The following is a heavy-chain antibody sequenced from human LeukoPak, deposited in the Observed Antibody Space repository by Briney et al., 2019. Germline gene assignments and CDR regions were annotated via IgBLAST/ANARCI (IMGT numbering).Heavy chain of an antibody. Sequence: SETLSLTCTVSGGPISTSYFWGWVRQPPGKGLEWIGTTDYSGTTYYNPSLKSRVTISVDTSKNQFSLKLSSVTAPDTAVYYCARHSGGSYVFAFDIWGQGTMFTVSP. CDR1: GGPISTSYF. CDR2: TDYSGTT. CDR3: ARHSGGSYVFAFDI. J-gene: IGHJ3*02. V-gene: IGHV4-39*01. D-gene: IGHD2-15*01.